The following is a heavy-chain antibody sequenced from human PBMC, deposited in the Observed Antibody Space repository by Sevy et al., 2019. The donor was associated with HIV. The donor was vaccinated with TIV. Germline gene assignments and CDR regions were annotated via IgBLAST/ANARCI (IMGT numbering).Heavy chain of an antibody. CDR3: ARKYDSSGYFDY. J-gene: IGHJ4*02. D-gene: IGHD3-22*01. CDR1: GFTFSSYW. V-gene: IGHV3-23*01. Sequence: GGSLRLSCVASGFTFSSYWMSWVRQAPGKGLEWVSGISGSGGSGDKTNYADSVKGRFTISRDDSKNSLYLQLNSLRAEDTAIYYCARKYDSSGYFDYWGQGTLVTVSS. CDR2: ISGSGGSGDKT.